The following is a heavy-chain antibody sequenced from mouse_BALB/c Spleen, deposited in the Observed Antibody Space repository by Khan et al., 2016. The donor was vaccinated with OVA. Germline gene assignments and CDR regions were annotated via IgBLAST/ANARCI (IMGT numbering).Heavy chain of an antibody. CDR1: GYSITSGYA. D-gene: IGHD1-1*01. J-gene: IGHJ2*01. CDR2: ISYSGVT. CDR3: ARGNYYGYYFDY. V-gene: IGHV3-2*02. Sequence: EVQLQESGPGLVKPSQSLSLTCTVTGYSITSGYAWNWIRQFPGNKLEWMGYISYSGVTSYTPSLKSRISITRDTSKNQFFLQLNSVTTKDTATYYCARGNYYGYYFDYWRQGTTLTVSS.